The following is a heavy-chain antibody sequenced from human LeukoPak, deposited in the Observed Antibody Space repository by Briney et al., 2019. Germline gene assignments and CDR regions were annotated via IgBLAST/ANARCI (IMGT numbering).Heavy chain of an antibody. CDR1: GYTFTSYH. D-gene: IGHD3-10*01. V-gene: IGHV1-46*01. J-gene: IGHJ4*02. CDR2: IKPSGDST. Sequence: GASVKVSCKASGYTFTSYHMHWVRQAPGQGLEWMRIIKPSGDSTSYAQKFQGRVTMTRDTSISTAYMELSRLRSDDTAVYYCATDLYYYGSGSPNFDYWGQGTLVTVSS. CDR3: ATDLYYYGSGSPNFDY.